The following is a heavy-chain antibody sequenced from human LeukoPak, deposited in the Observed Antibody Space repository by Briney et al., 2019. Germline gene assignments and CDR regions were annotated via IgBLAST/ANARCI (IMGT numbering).Heavy chain of an antibody. Sequence: SQTLSLTCAVSGGSMSSGGYSWSWIRQPPGKGLEWIGYIYHSGSTYYNPSLKSRVTISVDRSKNQFSLKLSSVTAADTAVYYCASSGSSGDYYFDYWGQGTLVTVSS. J-gene: IGHJ4*02. CDR1: GGSMSSGGYS. CDR3: ASSGSSGDYYFDY. CDR2: IYHSGST. D-gene: IGHD1-26*01. V-gene: IGHV4-30-2*01.